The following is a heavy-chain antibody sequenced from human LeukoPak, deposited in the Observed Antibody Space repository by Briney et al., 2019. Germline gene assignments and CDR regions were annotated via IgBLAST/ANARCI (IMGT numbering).Heavy chain of an antibody. CDR2: IRYDGSNK. J-gene: IGHJ4*02. V-gene: IGHV3-30*02. CDR3: ARGDSSGWYFDY. D-gene: IGHD6-19*01. CDR1: RFTFSSYS. Sequence: GGSLRLSCTASRFTFSSYSMHWVRQAPGKGLEWVAFIRYDGSNKYYADSVKGRFTISRDNAKNSLYLQMNSLRAEDTAVYYCARGDSSGWYFDYWGQGTLVTVSS.